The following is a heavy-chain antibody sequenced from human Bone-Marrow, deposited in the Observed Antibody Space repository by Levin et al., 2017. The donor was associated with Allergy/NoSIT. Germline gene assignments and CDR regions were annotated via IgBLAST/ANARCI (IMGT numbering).Heavy chain of an antibody. CDR2: IKHDGSDK. CDR1: GFTFRSYW. V-gene: IGHV3-7*01. CDR3: ARAPSYGDAVSGDAFDL. D-gene: IGHD4-17*01. Sequence: GESLKISCEASGFTFRSYWMGWVRQAPGEGLEWVANIKHDGSDKYYVDSVRGRFTISRDDAQNSVYLQMKSLRVEDTALYFCARAPSYGDAVSGDAFDLWGQGTMVTVSS. J-gene: IGHJ3*01.